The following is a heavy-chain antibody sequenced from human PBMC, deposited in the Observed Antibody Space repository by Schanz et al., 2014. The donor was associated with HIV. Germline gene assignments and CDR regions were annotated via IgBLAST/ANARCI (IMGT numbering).Heavy chain of an antibody. V-gene: IGHV3-23*04. Sequence: VHLVESGGGVVQPGRSLRLSCVASGFSFDSFGMHWVRQAPGKGLEWVSSISESGGRTYYADSVNGRFTISRDNSKNTLYLQMTTLRIDDTAVYYCAKPEYDSRGSSQSHFDYWGQGTLVTVSS. D-gene: IGHD3-22*01. CDR1: GFSFDSFG. J-gene: IGHJ4*02. CDR2: ISESGGRT. CDR3: AKPEYDSRGSSQSHFDY.